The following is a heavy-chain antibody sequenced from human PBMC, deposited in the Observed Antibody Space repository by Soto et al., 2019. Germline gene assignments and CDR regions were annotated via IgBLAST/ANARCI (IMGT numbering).Heavy chain of an antibody. V-gene: IGHV6-1*01. D-gene: IGHD5-18*01. Sequence: SQTLSLTCAISGDSVSSNSAAWNWIRQSPSRGLEWLGRTYYRSKWYNDYAVSVKSRITINPDTSKNQFSLQLNSVTPEDAAVYYCARVLGYSYGHTFDYWGQGTLVTVSS. CDR1: GDSVSSNSAA. CDR2: TYYRSKWYN. J-gene: IGHJ4*02. CDR3: ARVLGYSYGHTFDY.